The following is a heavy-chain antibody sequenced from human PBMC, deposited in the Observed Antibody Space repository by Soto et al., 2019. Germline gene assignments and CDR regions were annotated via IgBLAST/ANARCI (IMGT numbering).Heavy chain of an antibody. CDR3: ARLDTAQTYYYYSGMDV. V-gene: IGHV5-10-1*01. CDR1: GYSFTGYW. D-gene: IGHD5-18*01. J-gene: IGHJ6*02. CDR2: IDPSDSYT. Sequence: PGESLKICCKGSGYSFTGYWISWVRQMPGKGREWMGRIDPSDSYTNYSPSFQGHVTISADKSISTAYLQWSSLKASDTAMYYCARLDTAQTYYYYSGMDVWGQWTTVAVSS.